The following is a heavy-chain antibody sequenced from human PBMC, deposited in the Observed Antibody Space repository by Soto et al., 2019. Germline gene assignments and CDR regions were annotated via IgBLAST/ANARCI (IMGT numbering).Heavy chain of an antibody. CDR2: FYYTGSI. CDR1: GGSVSSGNYY. Sequence: QVQLQESGPGLVKPSETLSLTCTVSGGSVSSGNYYWSWIRQPPGKGLEWIGYFYYTGSINYNPSLSSRVTIVIDASKNQFSLRLSSVTAADTAVYYCARSMFYSDGINYSPFEYWGQGTLVTASS. V-gene: IGHV4-61*01. J-gene: IGHJ4*02. D-gene: IGHD3-22*01. CDR3: ARSMFYSDGINYSPFEY.